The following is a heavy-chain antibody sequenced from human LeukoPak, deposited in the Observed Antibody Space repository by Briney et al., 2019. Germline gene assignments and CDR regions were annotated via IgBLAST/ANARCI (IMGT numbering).Heavy chain of an antibody. D-gene: IGHD3-9*01. CDR1: GYTFTGYY. CDR3: ARDSAVGDILTGLKY. Sequence: ASVKVSCKASGYTFTGYYMHWVRQAPGQGLEWMGWINPNSGGTNYAQKFQGRVTMTRDTSISTAYMELSRLRSDDTAVYYCARDSAVGDILTGLKYWGQGTLVTVSP. CDR2: INPNSGGT. V-gene: IGHV1-2*02. J-gene: IGHJ4*02.